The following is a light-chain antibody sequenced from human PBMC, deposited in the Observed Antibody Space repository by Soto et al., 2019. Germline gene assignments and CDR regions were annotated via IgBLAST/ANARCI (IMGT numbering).Light chain of an antibody. Sequence: QSVLTQPASMSGSPGQSVTISCAGNSSDIGGYNYVSWYPHHPGTAPKLIIYDVSSRPSGVSHRFSASKSGNTASLTITGLQAEDEADYYCSSFSGSYTYVFGTGTKV. CDR3: SSFSGSYTYV. V-gene: IGLV2-14*01. CDR2: DVS. J-gene: IGLJ1*01. CDR1: SSDIGGYNY.